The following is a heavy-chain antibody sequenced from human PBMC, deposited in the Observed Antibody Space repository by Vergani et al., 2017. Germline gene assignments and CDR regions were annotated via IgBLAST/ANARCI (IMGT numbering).Heavy chain of an antibody. CDR2: INHSGST. CDR3: ARGDRQIRGIAAAGRGSYMDV. D-gene: IGHD6-13*01. J-gene: IGHJ6*03. Sequence: QVLLQQWGAGLLKPSETLSLTCAVYGGSFSAYYWSWIRQPPGKGLEWIGEINHSGSTNYNPSLKSRVTISVDTSKNQFSLKLSSVTAADTAVYYCARGDRQIRGIAAAGRGSYMDVWGKGTTVTVSS. V-gene: IGHV4-34*01. CDR1: GGSFSAYY.